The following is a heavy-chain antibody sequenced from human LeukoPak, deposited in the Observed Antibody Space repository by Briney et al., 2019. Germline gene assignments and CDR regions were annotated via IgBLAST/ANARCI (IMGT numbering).Heavy chain of an antibody. CDR3: ARIPGVLGMDV. Sequence: PGRSLRLSCAASGFTFSSYAMHWVRQAPGKGLEWAAVISYDGSNKYYADSVKGRFTISRNNSKNTLYLQMNSLRAEDTAVYYCARIPGVLGMDVWGQGTTVTVSS. D-gene: IGHD2-8*01. V-gene: IGHV3-30*04. CDR2: ISYDGSNK. J-gene: IGHJ6*02. CDR1: GFTFSSYA.